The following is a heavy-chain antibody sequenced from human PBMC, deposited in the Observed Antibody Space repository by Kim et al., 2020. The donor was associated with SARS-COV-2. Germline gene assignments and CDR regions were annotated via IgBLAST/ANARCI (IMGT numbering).Heavy chain of an antibody. CDR2: INPNSGGT. J-gene: IGHJ5*02. D-gene: IGHD2-2*01. V-gene: IGHV1-2*02. Sequence: ASVKVSCKASGYTFTGYYMHWVRQAPGQGLEWMGWINPNSGGTNYAQKFQGRVTMTRDTSISTAYMELSRLRSDDTAVYYCARGVHRRYCSSTSCYKNWFDPWGQGTLVTVSS. CDR3: ARGVHRRYCSSTSCYKNWFDP. CDR1: GYTFTGYY.